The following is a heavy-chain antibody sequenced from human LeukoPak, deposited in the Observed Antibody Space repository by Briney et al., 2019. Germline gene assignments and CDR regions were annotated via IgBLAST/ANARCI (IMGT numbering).Heavy chain of an antibody. CDR3: ARAGTLWFGPYGMDV. J-gene: IGHJ6*02. D-gene: IGHD3-10*01. CDR2: ISYDGSNK. Sequence: PGGSLRLSCAASGFTFSSYAMHWVRQAPGKGLEWVAVISYDGSNKYYADSVKGRFTISRDNSKNTLYLQMNSLRAEDTAVYYCARAGTLWFGPYGMDVWGQGTTVTVSS. CDR1: GFTFSSYA. V-gene: IGHV3-30-3*01.